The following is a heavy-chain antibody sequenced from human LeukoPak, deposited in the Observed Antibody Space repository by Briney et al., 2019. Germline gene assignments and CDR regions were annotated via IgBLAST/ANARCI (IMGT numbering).Heavy chain of an antibody. CDR1: GGTFSSYA. CDR2: VIPIFGTA. J-gene: IGHJ6*02. CDR3: ARARITMVRGVHYYYYGMDV. V-gene: IGHV1-69*13. Sequence: SVKVSCKASGGTFSSYAISWVRQAPGQGLEWMGGVIPIFGTANYAQKFQGRVTITADESTSTAYMELSSLRSEDTAVYYCARARITMVRGVHYYYYGMDVWGQGTTVTVSS. D-gene: IGHD3-10*01.